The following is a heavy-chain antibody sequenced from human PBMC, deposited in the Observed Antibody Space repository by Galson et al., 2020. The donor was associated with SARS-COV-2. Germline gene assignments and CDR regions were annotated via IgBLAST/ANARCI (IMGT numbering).Heavy chain of an antibody. CDR1: GFTFSSFG. CDR3: AKSYDMKPRIHDAFDV. CDR2: ISYDGSKT. D-gene: IGHD3-9*01. Sequence: TGGSLRLSCAASGFTFSSFGIHWVRQAPGKGLEWVAVISYDGSKTYYADSVRGRFTISRDNSKNTLFLQMNSLRTEDTALYYCAKSYDMKPRIHDAFDVWGLGTMVTVS. V-gene: IGHV3-30*18. J-gene: IGHJ3*01.